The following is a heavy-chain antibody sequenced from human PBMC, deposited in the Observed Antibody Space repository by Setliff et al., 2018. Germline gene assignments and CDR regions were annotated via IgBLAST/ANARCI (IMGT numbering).Heavy chain of an antibody. CDR2: ISAYNGNT. Sequence: SVKVSCKASGYTFTSYGISWVRQAPGQGLEWMGWISAYNGNTNYAQKLQGRVTMTTDTSTSTAYMELRSLRSDDTAVYYCARDVGPPDEAIWFGAYMDVWGQGTTVTVSS. CDR1: GYTFTSYG. CDR3: ARDVGPPDEAIWFGAYMDV. J-gene: IGHJ6*02. V-gene: IGHV1-18*01. D-gene: IGHD3-10*01.